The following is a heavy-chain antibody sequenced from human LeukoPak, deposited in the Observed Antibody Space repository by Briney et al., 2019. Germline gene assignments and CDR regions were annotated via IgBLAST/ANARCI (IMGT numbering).Heavy chain of an antibody. J-gene: IGHJ3*02. V-gene: IGHV1-69*13. D-gene: IGHD5-18*01. CDR2: IIPIFGTA. CDR3: ARGWDTAKSAFDI. Sequence: SVKVSCKASGGTFSSSAISWVRQAPGQGLEWMGGIIPIFGTANYAQKFQGRVTITADESTSTAYMELSSLRSEDTAVYYCARGWDTAKSAFDIWGHGTMVTVSS. CDR1: GGTFSSSA.